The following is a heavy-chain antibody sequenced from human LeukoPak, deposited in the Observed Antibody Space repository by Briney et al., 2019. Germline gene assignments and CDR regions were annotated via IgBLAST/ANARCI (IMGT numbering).Heavy chain of an antibody. D-gene: IGHD3-22*01. CDR1: GFTFGSYG. CDR3: AKGYFSGYYTTYYFDY. CDR2: ISYDGSNK. V-gene: IGHV3-30*18. J-gene: IGHJ4*02. Sequence: PGGSLRLSCAASGFTFGSYGMHWVRQAPGKGLEWVAVISYDGSNKYYADSVKGRSTISRDNSKNTLYLQMNSLRAEDTAVYYCAKGYFSGYYTTYYFDYWGQGTLVTVSS.